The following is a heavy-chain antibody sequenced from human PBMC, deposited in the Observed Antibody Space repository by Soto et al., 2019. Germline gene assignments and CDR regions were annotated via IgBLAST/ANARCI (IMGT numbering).Heavy chain of an antibody. D-gene: IGHD4-17*01. CDR3: ARQLLWTTVTTANYYYGMDV. Sequence: PGESLKISCKGSGYSFTSYWIGWVRQMPGKGLEWMGIIYPGDSDTRYSPSLQGQVTISADKSISTAYLQWSSLKASDTAMYYCARQLLWTTVTTANYYYGMDVWGQGTTVSVSS. J-gene: IGHJ6*02. CDR1: GYSFTSYW. V-gene: IGHV5-51*01. CDR2: IYPGDSDT.